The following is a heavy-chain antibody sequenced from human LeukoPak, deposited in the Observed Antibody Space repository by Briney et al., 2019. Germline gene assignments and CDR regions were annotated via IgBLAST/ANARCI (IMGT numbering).Heavy chain of an antibody. D-gene: IGHD5-18*01. CDR2: INHSGST. V-gene: IGHV4-34*01. CDR3: ARLMDTAMVTSYYYYGMDV. CDR1: GGSISSYY. Sequence: PSETLSLTCTVSGGSISSYYWSWIRQPPGKGLEWIGEINHSGSTNYNPSLKSRVTISVDTSKDQFSLKLSSVTAADTAVYYCARLMDTAMVTSYYYYGMDVWGQGTTVTVSS. J-gene: IGHJ6*02.